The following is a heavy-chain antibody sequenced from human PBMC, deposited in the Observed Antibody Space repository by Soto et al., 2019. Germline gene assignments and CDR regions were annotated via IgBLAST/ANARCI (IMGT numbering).Heavy chain of an antibody. V-gene: IGHV3-21*01. D-gene: IGHD2-15*01. J-gene: IGHJ6*03. CDR1: GFTFSSYS. Sequence: LSLTCAASGFTFSSYSMNWVRQAPGKGLEWVSSISSSSSYIYYADSVKGRFTISRDNAKNSLYLQMNSLRAEDTAVYYCARDIVVVVAANYMDVWGKGTTVTVSS. CDR2: ISSSSSYI. CDR3: ARDIVVVVAANYMDV.